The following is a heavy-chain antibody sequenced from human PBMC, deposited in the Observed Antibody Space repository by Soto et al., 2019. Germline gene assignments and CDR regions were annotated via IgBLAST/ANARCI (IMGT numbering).Heavy chain of an antibody. CDR1: GGSFSGYY. J-gene: IGHJ3*02. Sequence: QVQLQQWGAGLLKPSETLSLTCAVYGGSFSGYYWSWIRQPPRKGLEWIGEINHSGSTNYNPSLKSRVTISVDTSKNQFSLKLTSVTAADTAVYYCARVGYSSSWYRRGAFDIWGQGTMVTVS. CDR2: INHSGST. D-gene: IGHD6-13*01. CDR3: ARVGYSSSWYRRGAFDI. V-gene: IGHV4-34*01.